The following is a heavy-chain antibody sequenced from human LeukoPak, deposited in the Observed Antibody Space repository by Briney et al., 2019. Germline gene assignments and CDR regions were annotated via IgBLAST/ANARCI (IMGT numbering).Heavy chain of an antibody. CDR2: IYYSGST. CDR3: ARGRKGLDY. CDR1: GGSISSSSYY. Sequence: SETLSLTCTVSGGSISSSSYYWGWIRQPPGKGLEWIGSIYYSGSTYYNPSLKSRVTISVDTSKNQFSLKLSSVTAADTAVYYRARGRKGLDYWGQGTLVTVSS. J-gene: IGHJ4*02. V-gene: IGHV4-39*01.